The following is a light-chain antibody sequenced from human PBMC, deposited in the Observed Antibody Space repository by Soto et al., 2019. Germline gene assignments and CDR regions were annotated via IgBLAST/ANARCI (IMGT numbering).Light chain of an antibody. Sequence: EIVCTQSPGTLSLSPGESATLSCRASQSVSSSYLAWHQQKPGQAPRLLIYGASSRATGIPDRVSGRGSGTDCTLTSSRLEPEDCAVYYCQQYGTSLLTFGGGTKVDIK. J-gene: IGKJ4*01. CDR3: QQYGTSLLT. V-gene: IGKV3-20*01. CDR1: QSVSSSY. CDR2: GAS.